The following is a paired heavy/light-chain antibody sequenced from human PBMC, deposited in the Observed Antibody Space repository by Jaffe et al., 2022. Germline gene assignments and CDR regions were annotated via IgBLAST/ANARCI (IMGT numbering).Heavy chain of an antibody. Sequence: EVQLVESGGGLVQPGGSLRLSCAASGFTFSSYWMHWVRQAPGKGLVWVSHINGGASSTNYADSVKGRFTISRDNAKNTLYLEMNSLRAEDTAVYFCARGGGYSYSHFDYWGQGTLVTVSS. CDR1: GFTFSSYW. J-gene: IGHJ4*02. V-gene: IGHV3-74*01. CDR2: INGGASST. CDR3: ARGGGYSYSHFDY. D-gene: IGHD5-18*01.
Light chain of an antibody. V-gene: IGLV2-18*02. CDR3: SSYTSSSFYV. CDR2: EVS. CDR1: SSDVGSYNR. J-gene: IGLJ1*01. Sequence: QSALTQPPSVSGSPGQSVTISCTGTSSDVGSYNRVSWYQQSPGTAPKVMIYEVSNRPSGVPDRFSGSKSGNTASLAISGLQAEDEADYYCSSYTSSSFYVFGTGTKVTVL.